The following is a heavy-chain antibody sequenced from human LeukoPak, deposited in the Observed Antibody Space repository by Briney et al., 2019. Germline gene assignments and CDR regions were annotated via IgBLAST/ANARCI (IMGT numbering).Heavy chain of an antibody. CDR1: GFTFSSYS. J-gene: IGHJ4*02. D-gene: IGHD3-22*01. V-gene: IGHV3-21*01. CDR3: ARDYGGWWDSSGYSYYFDY. CDR2: ISSSSSYI. Sequence: PGGSLRLSCAASGFTFSSYSMNWVRQAPGKGLEWVSSISSSSSYIYYADSVKGRFTISRDNAKNSLYLQMNSLRAEDTAVYYCARDYGGWWDSSGYSYYFDYWGQGTLVTVSS.